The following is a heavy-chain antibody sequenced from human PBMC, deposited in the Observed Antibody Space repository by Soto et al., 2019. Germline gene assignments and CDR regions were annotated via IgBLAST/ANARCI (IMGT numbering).Heavy chain of an antibody. CDR3: ARGSWDDVSGHYYMDV. V-gene: IGHV6-1*01. CDR1: GDSVSSNSAG. D-gene: IGHD1-1*01. CDR2: TYYKSKWYY. Sequence: QVQLQQSSPGLVKPSQALSLTCDISGDSVSSNSAGWNLIRQTPSRGLEWLGRTYYKSKWYYTYAASVKSRITVSPDTSKNQFSLQLTSVTPEDTAVYYCARGSWDDVSGHYYMDVWDKGTTVTVSS. J-gene: IGHJ6*03.